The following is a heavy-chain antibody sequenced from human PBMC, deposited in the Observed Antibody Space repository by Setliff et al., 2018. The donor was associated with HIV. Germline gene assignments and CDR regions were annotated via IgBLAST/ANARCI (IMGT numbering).Heavy chain of an antibody. Sequence: SETLSLTCAASGGSITNFYWSWIRQPPGKGLEWIGYLYNSGSTKYNPSLKSRVTISIDMSKTQLSLNLNSVTAADTALYYCALWGYSNAGGFDYWGQGTLVTVSS. CDR2: LYNSGST. CDR1: GGSITNFY. D-gene: IGHD5-12*01. J-gene: IGHJ4*02. V-gene: IGHV4-59*08. CDR3: ALWGYSNAGGFDY.